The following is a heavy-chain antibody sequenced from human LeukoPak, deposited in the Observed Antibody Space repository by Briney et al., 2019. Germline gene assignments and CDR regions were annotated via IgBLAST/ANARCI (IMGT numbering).Heavy chain of an antibody. CDR1: GYTFTSYA. J-gene: IGHJ5*02. Sequence: GASVKVSCKASGYTFTSYAMHWVRQAPGQRLEWMGWINAGNGNTKYSQKFQGRVTITRDTSASTAYMELSSLRSEDTAVYYCARGTGLGFGDYTFLYNWFDPWGQGTLVTVSS. CDR2: INAGNGNT. CDR3: ARGTGLGFGDYTFLYNWFDP. V-gene: IGHV1-3*01. D-gene: IGHD4-17*01.